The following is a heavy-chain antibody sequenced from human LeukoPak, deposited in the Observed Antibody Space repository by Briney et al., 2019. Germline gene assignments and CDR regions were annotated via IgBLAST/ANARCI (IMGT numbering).Heavy chain of an antibody. Sequence: QPGRSLRLSCAASGFTFSSHAMHWVRQAPGKGLEWVAVISYDGSNKYYADSVKGRFTISRDNSKNTLYLQMNSLRAEDTAVYYCARGYYDSSGYYYGFDYWGQGTLVTVSS. CDR1: GFTFSSHA. V-gene: IGHV3-30-3*01. CDR3: ARGYYDSSGYYYGFDY. J-gene: IGHJ4*02. CDR2: ISYDGSNK. D-gene: IGHD3-22*01.